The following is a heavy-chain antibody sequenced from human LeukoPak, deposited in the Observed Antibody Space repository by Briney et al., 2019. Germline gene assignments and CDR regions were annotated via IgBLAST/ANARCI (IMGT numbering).Heavy chain of an antibody. J-gene: IGHJ4*02. V-gene: IGHV3-74*01. CDR3: ARDRDGPDY. CDR1: GFTFSGYW. CDR2: INSDGSDT. D-gene: IGHD5-24*01. Sequence: PGRSLRLSCAASGFTFSGYWMHWVRRGPGKGLVWVSRINSDGSDTRHADSVNGRFTISRDNAKNMVFLEMNSLRVEDTAVYYCARDRDGPDYWGQGTLVTVSS.